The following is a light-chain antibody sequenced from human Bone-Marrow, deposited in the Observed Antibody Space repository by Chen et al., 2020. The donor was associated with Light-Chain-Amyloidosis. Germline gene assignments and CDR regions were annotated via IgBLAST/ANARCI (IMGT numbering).Light chain of an antibody. CDR1: NIGSTS. V-gene: IGLV3-21*02. CDR3: QVWDRSSDRPV. CDR2: DDS. Sequence: SYVLTQPSSVSVAPGQTATIACGGNNIGSTSVHWYQQTPGQAPVLVVYDDSDRPSGIPARLSGSNSGNTATLTISRVEAGEEADYYCQVWDRSSDRPVFGGGTKLTVL. J-gene: IGLJ3*02.